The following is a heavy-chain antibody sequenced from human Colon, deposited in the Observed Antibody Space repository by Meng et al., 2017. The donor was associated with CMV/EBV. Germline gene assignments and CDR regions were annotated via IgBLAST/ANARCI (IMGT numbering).Heavy chain of an antibody. J-gene: IGHJ6*02. V-gene: IGHV3-21*04. CDR2: ITSSSHNI. D-gene: IGHD3-3*01. CDR3: ARTVFDSVKSGLGV. CDR1: GFTFSSHS. Sequence: GGSLRLSCAASGFTFSSHSMNWVRRSPGKGLEWVSSITSSSHNIYYADSVKGRFSVSRDNSKNMVFLQMTSLTAEDTAVYYCARTVFDSVKSGLGVWGQGTTVTVSS.